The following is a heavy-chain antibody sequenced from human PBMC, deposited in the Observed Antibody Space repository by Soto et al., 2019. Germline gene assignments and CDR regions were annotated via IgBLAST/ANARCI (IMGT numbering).Heavy chain of an antibody. J-gene: IGHJ4*02. Sequence: QVQLVQSGAEVKKPGASVKVSCKASGYTFTSYGISWVRQAPGQGLEWMGWISAYNGNTNYAQKLQGRVTMTTDTSTSTAYMELRSLRSDDTAVYYCASDPNYYGSGSFLDYWGQGTLVTVSS. CDR3: ASDPNYYGSGSFLDY. CDR1: GYTFTSYG. D-gene: IGHD3-10*01. V-gene: IGHV1-18*01. CDR2: ISAYNGNT.